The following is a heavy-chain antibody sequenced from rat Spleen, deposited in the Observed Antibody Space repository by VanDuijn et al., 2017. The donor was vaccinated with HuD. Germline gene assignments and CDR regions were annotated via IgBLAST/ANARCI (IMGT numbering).Heavy chain of an antibody. D-gene: IGHD1-10*01. CDR2: ISYEGSST. Sequence: EVQLVESGGGLVQPGRSLKLSCAASGFTFSDYYMAWVRQAPKKGLEWVASISYEGSSTYYGDSVKGRFTISRDNAKSTLYLQMNSLRSEDTATYYCARRGNSDFDYWGQGVMVTVSS. J-gene: IGHJ2*01. CDR3: ARRGNSDFDY. V-gene: IGHV5-22*01. CDR1: GFTFSDYY.